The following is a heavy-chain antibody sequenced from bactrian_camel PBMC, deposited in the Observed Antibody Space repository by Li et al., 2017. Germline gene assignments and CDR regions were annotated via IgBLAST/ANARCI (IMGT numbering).Heavy chain of an antibody. V-gene: IGHV3-2*01. Sequence: QLVESGGGLVRPGGSLRLSCAASGFIFSSYGMSWVRQAPGKGLEWVSSVYSDGTYTYYADSLKGRFTISRDNAKNTLYLQMNSLKTEDTAVYFCATGSRYGVASFYKYWGQGTQVTVS. D-gene: IGHD6*01. CDR1: GFIFSSYG. CDR2: VYSDGTYT. CDR3: ATGSRYGVASFYKY. J-gene: IGHJ4*01.